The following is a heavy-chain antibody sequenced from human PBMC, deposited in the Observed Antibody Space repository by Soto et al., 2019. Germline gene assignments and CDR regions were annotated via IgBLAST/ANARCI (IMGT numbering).Heavy chain of an antibody. Sequence: QVQLVQSGAEVKKPGASVKVSCKASGYTFTSYGISWVRQAPGQGLEWMGWISAYNGNTNYAQKLQGRVTMTTDTCTSTAYMELMSLRSDDTAVYYCARDDGVTIRLDAFDIWGQGTMVTVSS. CDR1: GYTFTSYG. CDR3: ARDDGVTIRLDAFDI. CDR2: ISAYNGNT. V-gene: IGHV1-18*01. D-gene: IGHD3-9*01. J-gene: IGHJ3*02.